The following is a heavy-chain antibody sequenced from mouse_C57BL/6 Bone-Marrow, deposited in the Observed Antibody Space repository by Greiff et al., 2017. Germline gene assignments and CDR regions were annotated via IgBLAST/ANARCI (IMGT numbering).Heavy chain of an antibody. D-gene: IGHD2-3*01. J-gene: IGHJ3*01. CDR3: AHLSWFAY. CDR1: GFNIKDYY. Sequence: VQLQQSGAELVKPGASVKLSCTASGFNIKDYYMHWVKQRTEQGLEWIGRIDPEDGETKYAPKFPGKATITADTSSNTAYLQLSSLTSEDTAVYYCAHLSWFAYWGQGTMVTVSA. V-gene: IGHV14-2*01. CDR2: IDPEDGET.